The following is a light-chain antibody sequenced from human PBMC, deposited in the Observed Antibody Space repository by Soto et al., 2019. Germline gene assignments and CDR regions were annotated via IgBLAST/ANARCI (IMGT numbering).Light chain of an antibody. V-gene: IGKV1-39*01. J-gene: IGKJ1*01. CDR3: QQSYTTPQT. CDR2: ATS. Sequence: DIQMTQSPSSLSASVRDRVTITCRASQDISNYLNWYQQKPGKAPKLLIYATSSLQSGVPSRFSGSGSGADFTLTISSLQPEDFATYYCQQSYTTPQTFGQGTKVEIK. CDR1: QDISNY.